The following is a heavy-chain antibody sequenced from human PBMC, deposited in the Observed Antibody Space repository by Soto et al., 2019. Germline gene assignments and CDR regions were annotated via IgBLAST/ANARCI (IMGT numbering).Heavy chain of an antibody. J-gene: IGHJ6*02. CDR3: AREFGPGTTSGMDV. CDR2: ISSSSSYI. D-gene: IGHD1-7*01. CDR1: GFTFSSYS. V-gene: IGHV3-21*01. Sequence: EVQLVESGGGLVKPGGSLRLSCAASGFTFSSYSMNWVRQAPGTGLEWVSSISSSSSYIYYADSVKGRFTISRDNAKNSLYLQMNSLRAEDTAVYYCAREFGPGTTSGMDVWGQGTTVTVSS.